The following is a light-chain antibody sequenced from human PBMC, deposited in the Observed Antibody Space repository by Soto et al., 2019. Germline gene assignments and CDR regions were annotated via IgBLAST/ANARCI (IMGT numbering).Light chain of an antibody. V-gene: IGLV4-69*01. CDR2: LNSDGSH. CDR3: QTWGTGPFV. J-gene: IGLJ1*01. Sequence: QPVLTQSPSASASLGASVKLTCTLSSGHSSYAIAWHQQQPEKGPRYLIKLNSDGSHSKGDGIPDRFSGSSSGAERYLTIPSLPSEDEADYYCQTWGTGPFVFGTGTKLTVL. CDR1: SGHSSYA.